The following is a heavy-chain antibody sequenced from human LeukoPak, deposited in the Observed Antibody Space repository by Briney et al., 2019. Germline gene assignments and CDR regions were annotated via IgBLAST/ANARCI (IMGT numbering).Heavy chain of an antibody. D-gene: IGHD4-17*01. CDR3: ARPSEDYGDYGGYFDS. CDR2: ISSDHSST. CDR1: GFTFSRYW. J-gene: IGHJ4*02. V-gene: IGHV3-74*01. Sequence: PGGSLRLSCVASGFTFSRYWMHWVLQAPGKELVWVSRISSDHSSTNYADSVKGRFTVSRDNAKNTLYLQMNNLRAEDTALYYCARPSEDYGDYGGYFDSWGQGTLVTVSS.